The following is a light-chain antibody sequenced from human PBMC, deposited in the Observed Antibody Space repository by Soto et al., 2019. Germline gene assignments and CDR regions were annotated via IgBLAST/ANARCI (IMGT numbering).Light chain of an antibody. CDR2: DTS. J-gene: IGKJ1*01. V-gene: IGKV1-33*01. CDR3: QHYNSYGT. Sequence: DIQMTQSPSSLSASVGDRVTITCQASQDIRKYLNWYQQKPGKAPNLLIYDTSNLETGVPSRFSGSGSGTEFTLTISSLQPDDFATYYCQHYNSYGTFGQGTKV. CDR1: QDIRKY.